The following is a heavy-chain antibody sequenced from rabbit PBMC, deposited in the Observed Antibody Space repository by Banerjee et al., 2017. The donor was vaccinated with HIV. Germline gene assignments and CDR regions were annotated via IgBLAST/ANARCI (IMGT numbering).Heavy chain of an antibody. V-gene: IGHV1S45*01. D-gene: IGHD8-1*01. Sequence: QEQLEESGGDLVKPGASLTLTCTASGFTLSTYWMSWVRQAPGKGLEWIGCINTGSGAGTAYASWAKGRFTISKTSSTTVTLQMTSLTAADTATYFCARCGGSDYWGFNLWGQGTLVTVS. J-gene: IGHJ4*01. CDR1: GFTLSTYW. CDR2: INTGSGAGT. CDR3: ARCGGSDYWGFNL.